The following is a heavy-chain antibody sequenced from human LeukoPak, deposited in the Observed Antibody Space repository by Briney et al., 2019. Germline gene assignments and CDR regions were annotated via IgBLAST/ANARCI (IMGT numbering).Heavy chain of an antibody. D-gene: IGHD6-19*01. CDR3: ARSLRDWYKDY. Sequence: SETLSLTCTVSGGSISSGGYYWSWIRQPPGKGLEWIGYIYHSGSTYYNPSLKSRVTISVDRSKNQFSLKLSSVTAADTAVYYCARSLRDWYKDYWGQGTLVTVSS. CDR2: IYHSGST. CDR1: GGSISSGGYY. V-gene: IGHV4-30-2*01. J-gene: IGHJ4*02.